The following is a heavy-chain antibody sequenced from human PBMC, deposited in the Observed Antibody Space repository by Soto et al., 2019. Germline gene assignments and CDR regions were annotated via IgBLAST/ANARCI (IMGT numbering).Heavy chain of an antibody. CDR3: ARDSRIAARPLDYYYGMDV. V-gene: IGHV3-53*01. CDR1: GFTVSSNY. CDR2: IYSGGST. D-gene: IGHD6-6*01. J-gene: IGHJ6*02. Sequence: ETLRLSCAASGFTVSSNYRSWVRQAPGKGLEWVSVIYSGGSTYYADSVKGRFTISRDNSKNTLYLQMNSLRAEDTAVYYCARDSRIAARPLDYYYGMDVWGQGTTVTVYS.